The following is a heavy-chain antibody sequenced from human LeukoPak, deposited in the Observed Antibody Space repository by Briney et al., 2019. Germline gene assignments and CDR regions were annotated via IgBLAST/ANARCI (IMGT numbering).Heavy chain of an antibody. Sequence: SETLSLTCSVSGGSISSSSYYWGWIRQPPGKGLEWIGEIYYSGRAYYNSSLKSRLTISVDTSWNQFSLTLSSVTAADTGVYYCARRRYYDSTGYLDWGQGTLVSVTT. CDR3: ARRRYYDSTGYLD. D-gene: IGHD3-22*01. CDR1: GGSISSSSYY. V-gene: IGHV4-39*01. CDR2: IYYSGRA. J-gene: IGHJ1*01.